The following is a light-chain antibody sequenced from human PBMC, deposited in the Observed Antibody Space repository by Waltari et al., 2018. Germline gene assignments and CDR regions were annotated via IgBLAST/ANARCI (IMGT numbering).Light chain of an antibody. Sequence: IVMTQTPLSLPVTPGEPASISCRSSQSLVNSDDGYTYLDWFVQKPGQSPQLLMYLLGYRDSRVPDRFSGAGSGSNFSLQISRVEADDVGVYYCMQRLEFPYTFGQGTRLDMK. CDR1: QSLVNSDDGYTY. J-gene: IGKJ2*01. CDR2: LLG. CDR3: MQRLEFPYT. V-gene: IGKV2-40*01.